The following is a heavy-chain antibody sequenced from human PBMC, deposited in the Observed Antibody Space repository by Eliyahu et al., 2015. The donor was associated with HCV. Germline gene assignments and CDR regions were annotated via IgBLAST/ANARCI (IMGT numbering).Heavy chain of an antibody. CDR3: AKDGDQMLLAGPFDY. V-gene: IGHV3-30*18. D-gene: IGHD2-8*01. Sequence: QVQLVESGGGVVQPGRSLRLSCAASGFTFSSYGMHWVRQAPGKGLEWVAVISYDGSNKYYADSVKGRFTISRDNSKNTLYLQMNSLRAEDTAVYYCAKDGDQMLLAGPFDYWGQGTLVTVSS. CDR2: ISYDGSNK. J-gene: IGHJ4*02. CDR1: GFTFSSYG.